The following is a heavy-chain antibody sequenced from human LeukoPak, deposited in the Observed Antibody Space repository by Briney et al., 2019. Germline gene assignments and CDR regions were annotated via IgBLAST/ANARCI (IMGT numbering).Heavy chain of an antibody. Sequence: VTANYAQKFQGRVTINTDESTSTAYMELSSLRSEDAALYYCAREALLYYDSSGYYLGLFQHWGQGTLVTVSS. V-gene: IGHV1-69*05. J-gene: IGHJ1*01. CDR2: VTA. CDR3: AREALLYYDSSGYYLGLFQH. D-gene: IGHD3-22*01.